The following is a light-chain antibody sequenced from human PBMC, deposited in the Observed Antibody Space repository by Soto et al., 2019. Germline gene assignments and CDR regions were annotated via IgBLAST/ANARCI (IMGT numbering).Light chain of an antibody. CDR2: EVN. CDR3: FSFTSTSTHV. Sequence: QSALTQPASLSGSPGQSITISCTRTSRVVCAYDYVCWVRQHPSKAPNHIISEVNNRPSGVSTRFSGSKSGNTAYLTISGLQVEDEAEYFCFSFTSTSTHVLGTGTKLTVL. J-gene: IGLJ1*01. V-gene: IGLV2-14*01. CDR1: SRVVCAYDY.